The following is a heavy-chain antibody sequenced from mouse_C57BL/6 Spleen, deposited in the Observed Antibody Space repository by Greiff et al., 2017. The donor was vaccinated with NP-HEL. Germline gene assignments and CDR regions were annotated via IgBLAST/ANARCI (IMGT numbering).Heavy chain of an antibody. CDR2: IRSKSNNYAT. J-gene: IGHJ2*01. D-gene: IGHD4-1*01. Sequence: EVKVVESGGGLVQPKGSLKLSCAASGFSFNTYAMNWVRQAPGKGLEWVARIRSKSNNYATYYADSVKDRFTISRDDSESMLYLQMNNLKTEDTAMYYCVRHEATGNYFDYWGQGTTLTVSS. V-gene: IGHV10-1*01. CDR3: VRHEATGNYFDY. CDR1: GFSFNTYA.